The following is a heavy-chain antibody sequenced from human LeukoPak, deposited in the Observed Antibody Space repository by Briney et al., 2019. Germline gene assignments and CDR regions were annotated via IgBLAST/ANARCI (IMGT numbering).Heavy chain of an antibody. CDR3: AHQVPPNDEFFDH. Sequence: PGGDLRLSCVASGFTFSSYSMHWVRQAPGEGLEWLSGISNTGRATDYADSIKGRFTISRDNSKNTVFLQMNSLRAEDTAEYFCAHQVPPNDEFFDHWGQGTLVTVSS. CDR2: ISNTGRAT. J-gene: IGHJ5*02. CDR1: GFTFSSYS. V-gene: IGHV3-23*01.